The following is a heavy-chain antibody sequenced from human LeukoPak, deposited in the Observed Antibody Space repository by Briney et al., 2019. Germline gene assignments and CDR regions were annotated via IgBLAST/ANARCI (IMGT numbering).Heavy chain of an antibody. V-gene: IGHV1-2*02. CDR2: INPNSGGT. CDR1: GYTFTGYY. D-gene: IGHD2-15*01. J-gene: IGHJ4*02. CDR3: ARAEYCSGGSCYFLDY. Sequence: ASVKVSCKAPGYTFTGYYMHWVRQAPGQGLEWMGWINPNSGGTNYAQKFQGRVTMTRDTSISTAYMELSRLRSDDTAVYYCARAEYCSGGSCYFLDYWGQGTLVTVSS.